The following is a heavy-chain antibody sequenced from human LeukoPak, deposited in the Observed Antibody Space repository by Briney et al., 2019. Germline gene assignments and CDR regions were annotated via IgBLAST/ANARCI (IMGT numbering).Heavy chain of an antibody. CDR1: GFIFSSHA. D-gene: IGHD6-19*01. Sequence: PGGSLRLSCAASGFIFSSHAVTWVRQAPGKGLERVSTINSGGSTTYYADSVKGRFTVSRDSSKSTVYLQMNSLKAEDTGLYYCARGWYGAGYWGPGTLVTVSS. CDR3: ARGWYGAGY. CDR2: INSGGSTT. V-gene: IGHV3-23*01. J-gene: IGHJ4*02.